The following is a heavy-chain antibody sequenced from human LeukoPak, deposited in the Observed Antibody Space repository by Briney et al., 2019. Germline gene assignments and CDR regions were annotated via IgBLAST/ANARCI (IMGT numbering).Heavy chain of an antibody. D-gene: IGHD7-27*01. CDR2: ITGSSTWT. CDR1: GFTFSDYY. Sequence: GGSLRLSCAASGFTFSDYYMSWVRQAPGKGLEWVSGITGSSTWTYYADSVKGRFTISRDNSKNTLQLQMHSLRAEDTATYYCARELVSLGTGYFDLWGRGTLVTVSS. J-gene: IGHJ2*01. CDR3: ARELVSLGTGYFDL. V-gene: IGHV3-23*01.